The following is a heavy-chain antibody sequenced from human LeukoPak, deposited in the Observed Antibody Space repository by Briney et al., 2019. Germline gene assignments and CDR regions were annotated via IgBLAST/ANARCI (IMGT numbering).Heavy chain of an antibody. CDR1: GGTFSSYA. Sequence: SVKVSCKASGGTFSSYAISWVRQAPGQGLEWMGGIIPIFGTANYAQKFQGRVTITTDESTSTAYMELSSLRSEDTAVYYCAKDRVSPGFNLFDPWGQGTLVTVSS. CDR2: IIPIFGTA. J-gene: IGHJ5*02. D-gene: IGHD2/OR15-2a*01. V-gene: IGHV1-69*05. CDR3: AKDRVSPGFNLFDP.